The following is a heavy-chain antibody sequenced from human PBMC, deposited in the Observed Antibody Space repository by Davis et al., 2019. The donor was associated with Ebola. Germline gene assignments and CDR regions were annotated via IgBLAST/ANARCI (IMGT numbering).Heavy chain of an antibody. CDR3: TTLFNHAPGDY. Sequence: GGSLRLSCAASGLTLSSHWMNWVRQAPGKGLEWVGRIKSKTDGGTTDYAAPVKGRFTISRDDSKNTLYLQMNSLKTEDTAVYYCTTLFNHAPGDYWGQGTLVTVSS. V-gene: IGHV3-15*07. J-gene: IGHJ4*02. CDR1: GLTLSSHW. D-gene: IGHD3-10*01. CDR2: IKSKTDGGTT.